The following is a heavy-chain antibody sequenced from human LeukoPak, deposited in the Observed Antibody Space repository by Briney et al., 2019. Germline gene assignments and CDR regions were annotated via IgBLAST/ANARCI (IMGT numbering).Heavy chain of an antibody. V-gene: IGHV3-66*01. CDR3: ARAAYSSTWYSRYFDL. J-gene: IGHJ2*01. Sequence: PGGSLRLSCAASGFTVSSNYMSWVRQAPGKGLEWVSVIYSGGSTYYADSVKGRFTISRDNSKNTLYLQMNSLRAGDTAVYYCARAAYSSTWYSRYFDLWGRGTLVTVSS. CDR1: GFTVSSNY. CDR2: IYSGGST. D-gene: IGHD6-13*01.